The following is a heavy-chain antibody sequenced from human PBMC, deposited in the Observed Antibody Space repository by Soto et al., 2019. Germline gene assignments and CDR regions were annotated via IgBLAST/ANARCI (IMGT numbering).Heavy chain of an antibody. J-gene: IGHJ3*02. CDR2: INSDGGST. Sequence: EVQLVESGGGLVQPGGSLRLSCAASGFTFSSYWMHWVRQAPGKGLVWVSRINSDGGSTNYADSVKGRFTISRDSATNTLYLQMNSLRAEDTAVYYCARPAMVRVGAFDIWGQGTMVTVSS. D-gene: IGHD5-18*01. CDR1: GFTFSSYW. CDR3: ARPAMVRVGAFDI. V-gene: IGHV3-74*01.